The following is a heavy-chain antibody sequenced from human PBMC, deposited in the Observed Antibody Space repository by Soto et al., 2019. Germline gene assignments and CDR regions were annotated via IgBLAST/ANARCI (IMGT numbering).Heavy chain of an antibody. CDR3: ARVSSYDSSGYYPH. CDR1: GYTFTSYA. V-gene: IGHV1-3*01. Sequence: EASVKVSCKASGYTFTSYAMHWVRQAPGQRLEWMGWINAGNGNTKYSQKFQGRVTITRDTSASTAYMELSSLRSEDTAVYYCARVSSYDSSGYYPHWGQGTLVTVSS. CDR2: INAGNGNT. D-gene: IGHD3-22*01. J-gene: IGHJ4*02.